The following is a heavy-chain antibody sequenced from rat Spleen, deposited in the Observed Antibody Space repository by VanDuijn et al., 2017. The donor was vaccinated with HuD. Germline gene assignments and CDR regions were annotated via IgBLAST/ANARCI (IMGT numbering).Heavy chain of an antibody. V-gene: IGHV5-29*01. CDR3: ATPLPH. D-gene: IGHD3-1*01. J-gene: IGHJ2*01. CDR1: GFTFSAYY. CDR2: ISYDGSST. Sequence: EVQLVESDGGLVQPGRSLKLSCAASGFTFSAYYMAWVRQAPTKGLEWVATISYDGSSTYYRDSVKGRFTISRDNAENTVYLQMNSLRSEDTATYYCATPLPHWGLGVLVTVSS.